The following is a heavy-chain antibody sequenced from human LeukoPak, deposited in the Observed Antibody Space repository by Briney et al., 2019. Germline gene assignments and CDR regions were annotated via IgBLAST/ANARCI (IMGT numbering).Heavy chain of an antibody. J-gene: IGHJ5*02. CDR1: GDSVSSNSSA. Sequence: SQTLSLTCAISGDSVSSNSSAWNWIRQSPSRGFEWLGRTYYRSKRYNDYAVSVKSRITINPDTSKNQFSLQLNSVTPEDTAVYYCARDKDSSGWYSNWFDPWGQGTLVTVSS. D-gene: IGHD6-19*01. CDR3: ARDKDSSGWYSNWFDP. V-gene: IGHV6-1*01. CDR2: TYYRSKRYN.